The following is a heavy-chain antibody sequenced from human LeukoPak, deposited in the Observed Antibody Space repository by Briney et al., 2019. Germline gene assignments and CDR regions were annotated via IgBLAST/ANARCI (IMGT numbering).Heavy chain of an antibody. CDR2: IYYSGST. CDR1: GGSISSYY. J-gene: IGHJ4*02. V-gene: IGHV4-59*01. CDR3: ARSGGNYYGSGSYYNGEDY. Sequence: PSETLSLTCTVSGGSISSYYWSWIRQPPGKGLEWIGYIYYSGSTNYNPSLKSRVTISVDTSKNQFSLKLSSVTAADTAVYYCARSGGNYYGSGSYYNGEDYWGQGTLVTVSS. D-gene: IGHD3-10*01.